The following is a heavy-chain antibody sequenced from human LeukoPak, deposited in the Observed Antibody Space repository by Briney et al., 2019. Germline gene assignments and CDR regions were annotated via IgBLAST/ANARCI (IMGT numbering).Heavy chain of an antibody. CDR3: ARDPAGASSSWYYFDN. D-gene: IGHD6-13*01. CDR1: GFTLSGYS. J-gene: IGHJ4*02. V-gene: IGHV3-21*04. CDR2: ITSSSNYI. Sequence: GGSLRLSCAASGFTLSGYSMTWVRQAPGKGLECVSFITSSSNYIYYADSVKGRLTISRDTAKNSLYLQMSSLRTEDTAMYYCARDPAGASSSWYYFDNWGQGTLVTVSS.